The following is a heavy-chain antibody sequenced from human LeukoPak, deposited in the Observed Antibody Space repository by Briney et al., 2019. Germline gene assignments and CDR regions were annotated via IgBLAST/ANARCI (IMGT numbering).Heavy chain of an antibody. CDR2: IYHSGST. Sequence: SGTLSLTCTVSGYSISSGYYWGWIRQPPGKGLEWIGSIYHSGSTYYNPSLKSRVTISVDTSKNQFSLKLSSVTAADTAVYYCASGHYDSSGYVDDYWGQGTLVTVSS. CDR3: ASGHYDSSGYVDDY. J-gene: IGHJ4*02. D-gene: IGHD3-22*01. V-gene: IGHV4-38-2*02. CDR1: GYSISSGYY.